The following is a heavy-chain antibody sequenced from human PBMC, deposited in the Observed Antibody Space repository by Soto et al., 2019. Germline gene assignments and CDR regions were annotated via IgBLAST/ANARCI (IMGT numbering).Heavy chain of an antibody. J-gene: IGHJ4*02. D-gene: IGHD6-6*01. CDR1: GYSFTNYW. Sequence: PGESLKISCKSSGYSFTNYWIAWVRQMPGKGLEWVGFIYPDDSDTTYSPSFQGQVTISADWSISTAYLQWGSLKASDTAVYYCARDSSSSSHYWGQGTLVTVSS. CDR3: ARDSSSSSHY. V-gene: IGHV5-51*01. CDR2: IYPDDSDT.